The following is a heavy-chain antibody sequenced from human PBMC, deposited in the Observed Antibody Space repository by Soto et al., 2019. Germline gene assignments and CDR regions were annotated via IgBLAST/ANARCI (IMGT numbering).Heavy chain of an antibody. J-gene: IGHJ4*02. V-gene: IGHV3-23*01. CDR2: ISGSGSGT. CDR3: AKFRTDSDY. Sequence: PGGSLRLSCAASGFTFSSYAMSWVRQAPGKGLEWISLISGSGSGTFYADSVKGRFTISRDNSKNSLYLQMNSLRAEDTAIYYCAKFRTDSDYWRQRTLVTVSS. CDR1: GFTFSSYA.